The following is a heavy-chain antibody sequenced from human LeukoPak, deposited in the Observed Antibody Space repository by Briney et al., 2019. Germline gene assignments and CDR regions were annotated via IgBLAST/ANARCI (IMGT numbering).Heavy chain of an antibody. CDR2: IRSKAYGGTT. V-gene: IGHV3-49*04. CDR3: TRTHSPEEDAFDI. Sequence: GGSLRLSCTASGFTFGDYAMSWVRQAPRKGLEWVGFIRSKAYGGTTEYAASVKGRFTISRDDSKSIAYLQMNSLKTEDTAVYYCTRTHSPEEDAFDIWGQGTMVTVSS. J-gene: IGHJ3*02. D-gene: IGHD2-15*01. CDR1: GFTFGDYA.